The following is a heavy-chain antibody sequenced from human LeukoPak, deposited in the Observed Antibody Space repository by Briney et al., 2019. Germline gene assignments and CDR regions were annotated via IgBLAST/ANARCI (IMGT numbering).Heavy chain of an antibody. CDR1: GGSISSDNYY. J-gene: IGHJ6*03. V-gene: IGHV4-61*01. CDR3: ARADYGYMDV. D-gene: IGHD4/OR15-4a*01. Sequence: PSETLSLTCTGSGGSISSDNYYWTWIRQPPGKGLECIGNIYDSGSPNYSPSLKSRVTISVDTSKNQCSLKLTSVTAADTPMYYCARADYGYMDVWGKGTTVTVSS. CDR2: IYDSGSP.